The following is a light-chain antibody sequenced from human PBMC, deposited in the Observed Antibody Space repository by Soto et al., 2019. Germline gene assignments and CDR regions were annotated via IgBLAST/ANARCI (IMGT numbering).Light chain of an antibody. CDR1: QNVNNNF. Sequence: VLTQSPRTLSLSPGERATLSCRASQNVNNNFVAWYQQKPGQAPSLLIYGVSDRATGVPDRFSGSGSGTDSTLTISRLEPEDFAVYYCQQHGASITFGGGTRVENK. J-gene: IGKJ4*01. CDR3: QQHGASIT. V-gene: IGKV3-20*01. CDR2: GVS.